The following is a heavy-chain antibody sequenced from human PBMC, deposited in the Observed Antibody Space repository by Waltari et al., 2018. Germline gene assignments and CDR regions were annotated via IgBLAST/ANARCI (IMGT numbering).Heavy chain of an antibody. CDR2: IYYSGST. J-gene: IGHJ6*02. CDR1: GGSISSSSYY. CDR3: ARAVTTYYYYYYGMDV. D-gene: IGHD4-4*01. V-gene: IGHV4-39*07. Sequence: QLQLQESGPGLVKPSETLSLTCTVSGGSISSSSYYWGWIRQPPGKGLEWIGSIYYSGSTYYNPSLKSRVTISVDTSKNQFSLKLSSVTAADTAVYYWARAVTTYYYYYYGMDVWGQGTTVTVSS.